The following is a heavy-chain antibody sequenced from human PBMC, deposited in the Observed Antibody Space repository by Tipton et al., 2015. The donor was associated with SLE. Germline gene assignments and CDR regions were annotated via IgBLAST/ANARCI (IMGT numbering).Heavy chain of an antibody. V-gene: IGHV4-34*01. CDR1: GGSLGGHY. Sequence: TLSLTCAVYGGSLGGHYWSWIRQSPGKGLECIGESNDSGKTNYNPALKSRATISVDTSRNQFSLRLTSVTAADTAMYYCARHVLTFWKGMDVWGQGTTVTVSS. CDR2: SNDSGKT. J-gene: IGHJ6*02. D-gene: IGHD2/OR15-2a*01. CDR3: ARHVLTFWKGMDV.